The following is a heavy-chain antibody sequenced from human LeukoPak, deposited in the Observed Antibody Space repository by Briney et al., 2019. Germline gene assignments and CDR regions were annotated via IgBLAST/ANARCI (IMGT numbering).Heavy chain of an antibody. V-gene: IGHV5-51*01. D-gene: IGHD2-15*01. CDR1: GYSINNYW. CDR3: ARQEYCSGGSCYTWFDP. Sequence: GESLKISCKGSGYSINNYWIAWVRQMPGKGLEWMGIIYPADSDIRYSPSFQGQVTISADKSISTAYLRWSSLKASDTAMYYCARQEYCSGGSCYTWFDPWGQGTLVTVSS. CDR2: IYPADSDI. J-gene: IGHJ5*02.